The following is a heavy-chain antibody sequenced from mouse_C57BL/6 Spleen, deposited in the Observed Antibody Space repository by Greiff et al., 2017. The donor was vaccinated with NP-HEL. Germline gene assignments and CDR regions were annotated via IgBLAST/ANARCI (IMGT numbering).Heavy chain of an antibody. V-gene: IGHV5-17*01. CDR2: ISSGSSTI. Sequence: DVKLVESGGGLVKPGGSLKLSCAASGFTFSDYGMHWVRQAPEKGLEWVAYISSGSSTIYYADTVKGRFTISRDNAKNTLFLQRTSLRSEDTAMYYCARNYYGSSLDYWGQGTTLTVSS. D-gene: IGHD1-1*01. CDR3: ARNYYGSSLDY. J-gene: IGHJ2*01. CDR1: GFTFSDYG.